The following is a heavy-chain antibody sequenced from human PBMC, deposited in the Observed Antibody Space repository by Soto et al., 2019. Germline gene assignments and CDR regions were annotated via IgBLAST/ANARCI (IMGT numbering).Heavy chain of an antibody. Sequence: ASVKVSCKASGYTFTAYYVHWVRQAPGQGLEWMGWIDPNSGDSNSAQNSQGRVTMTRDTSITTVYMDLARLRSDDTAVYFCATEKARYSRSAVVDAFGNWGQLTVFTAS. CDR1: GYTFTAYY. CDR3: ATEKARYSRSAVVDAFGN. J-gene: IGHJ3*02. V-gene: IGHV1-2*02. D-gene: IGHD6-6*01. CDR2: IDPNSGDS.